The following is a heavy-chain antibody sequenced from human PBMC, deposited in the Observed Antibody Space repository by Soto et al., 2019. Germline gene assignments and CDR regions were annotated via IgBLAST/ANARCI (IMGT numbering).Heavy chain of an antibody. Sequence: SETLSLTCAVYGGSFSGYYWSWIRQPPGKGLEWIGEINHSGSTNSNPSLKSRVTISVDTSKNQFSLKLSSVTAADTAVYYCARMVPGTKLDYWGQGTLVTVSS. D-gene: IGHD1-7*01. J-gene: IGHJ4*02. CDR3: ARMVPGTKLDY. CDR1: GGSFSGYY. CDR2: INHSGST. V-gene: IGHV4-34*01.